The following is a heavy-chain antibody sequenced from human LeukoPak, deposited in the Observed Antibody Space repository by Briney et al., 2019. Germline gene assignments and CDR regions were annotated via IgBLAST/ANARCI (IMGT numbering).Heavy chain of an antibody. Sequence: SETLSLTCTVSGGFISSSGSYWCWIRQPPGKGLEWIGSIYYSGNTYNPSLKSRVTISVDTSKNQLSLNLTSVNAADAAMYYCARVMAARREDLNWFDPWGQGTLVTVSS. D-gene: IGHD6-6*01. J-gene: IGHJ5*02. CDR1: GGFISSSGSY. CDR2: IYYSGNT. CDR3: ARVMAARREDLNWFDP. V-gene: IGHV4-39*07.